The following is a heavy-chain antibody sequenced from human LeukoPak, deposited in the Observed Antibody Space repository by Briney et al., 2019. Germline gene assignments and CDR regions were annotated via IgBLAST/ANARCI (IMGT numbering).Heavy chain of an antibody. Sequence: GGSLRLSCAASGFTFDDYGMSWVRQAPGKGLEWVSGINWNGGSTGYADSVKGRFTISRDNAKNSLYLQMNSLRAEDTALYYCARDYYDSSGYYPPSYMDVWGKGTTVTVSS. V-gene: IGHV3-20*04. J-gene: IGHJ6*03. D-gene: IGHD3-22*01. CDR3: ARDYYDSSGYYPPSYMDV. CDR1: GFTFDDYG. CDR2: INWNGGST.